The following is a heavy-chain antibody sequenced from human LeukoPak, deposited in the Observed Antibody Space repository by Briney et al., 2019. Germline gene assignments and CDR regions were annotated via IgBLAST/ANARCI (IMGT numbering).Heavy chain of an antibody. Sequence: PGGSLRLSCAASGFTFSNFWVHWVRQAPGKGLVWVSRISTDGSSTAYADSVKGRFTISRDNAKNTLYPQMNSLRAEDTAVYYCARGSGNQYFQHWGQGTLVTVSS. D-gene: IGHD4-23*01. V-gene: IGHV3-74*01. CDR2: ISTDGSST. J-gene: IGHJ1*01. CDR3: ARGSGNQYFQH. CDR1: GFTFSNFW.